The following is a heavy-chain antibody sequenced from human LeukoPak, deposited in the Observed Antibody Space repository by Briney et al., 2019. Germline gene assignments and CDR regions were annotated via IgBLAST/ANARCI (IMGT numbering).Heavy chain of an antibody. Sequence: ASVNVSCKASGYPFTRFGFNWVGQAPGQGLEWLGWISGNNGDTKYAQSLQGRVTLTIDTSSSIAYMELKSLILDDTAVYFCARATANLIVVDEFGCWGQGTLVIVSS. CDR1: GYPFTRFG. V-gene: IGHV1-18*01. D-gene: IGHD2-21*01. CDR2: ISGNNGDT. CDR3: ARATANLIVVDEFGC. J-gene: IGHJ4*02.